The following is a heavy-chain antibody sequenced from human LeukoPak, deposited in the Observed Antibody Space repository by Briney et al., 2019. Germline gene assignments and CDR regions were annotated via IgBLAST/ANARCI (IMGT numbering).Heavy chain of an antibody. Sequence: GGSLRLSCAASGFSFNNYGMHWVRQAPGKGLEWVAFIRYDGSKKDYVDSVKGRFTISRDNSKNTLFLQMNSLRAEDTAVYYCAKGGYKYDSSGHNYFDYWGQGTLVTVSS. V-gene: IGHV3-30*02. J-gene: IGHJ4*02. CDR1: GFSFNNYG. CDR2: IRYDGSKK. CDR3: AKGGYKYDSSGHNYFDY. D-gene: IGHD3-22*01.